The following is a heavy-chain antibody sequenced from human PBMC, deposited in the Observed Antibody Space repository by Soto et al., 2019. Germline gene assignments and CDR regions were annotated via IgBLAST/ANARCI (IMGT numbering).Heavy chain of an antibody. J-gene: IGHJ5*02. CDR1: GGSISSSSYY. CDR3: ARHCRLGKGWFDP. CDR2: IYYSGST. V-gene: IGHV4-39*01. D-gene: IGHD7-27*01. Sequence: QLQLQESGPGLVKPSETLSLTCTVSGGSISSSSYYWGWIRQPPGKGLEWIGSIYYSGSTYYNPSLKSRVTISVDTSKNQFSLKLSSVTAADTAVYYCARHCRLGKGWFDPWGQGTLVTVSS.